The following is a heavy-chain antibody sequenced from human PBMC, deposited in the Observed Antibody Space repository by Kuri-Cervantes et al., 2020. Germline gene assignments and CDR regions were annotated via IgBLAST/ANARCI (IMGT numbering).Heavy chain of an antibody. V-gene: IGHV4-61*01. Sequence: ESLKISCTVSGGSVSSGSYYWSWIRQPPGKGLEWIGYIYYSGSTNYNPSLKSRVTISVDTSKNQFSLKLSSVTAADTAVYYCAKRRGKTVAGPDLDYWGQGTLVTVSS. CDR2: IYYSGST. CDR3: AKRRGKTVAGPDLDY. CDR1: GGSVSSGSYY. J-gene: IGHJ4*02. D-gene: IGHD6-19*01.